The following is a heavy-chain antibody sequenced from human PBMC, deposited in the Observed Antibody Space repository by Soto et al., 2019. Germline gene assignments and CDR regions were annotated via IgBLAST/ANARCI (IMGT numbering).Heavy chain of an antibody. CDR2: INSDGTTI. CDR3: ARGTQTTVTTRLFDC. Sequence: EAQLVESGGGLVQTGGSLRLSCAASGFTFSSRWMHWVRQAPGKGLVWVSRINSDGTTITYADSVKGRFTISRDNAKNTLYLQMNSLRAEDTAVYYCARGTQTTVTTRLFDCWGQGTLVTVSS. J-gene: IGHJ4*02. D-gene: IGHD4-17*01. V-gene: IGHV3-74*01. CDR1: GFTFSSRW.